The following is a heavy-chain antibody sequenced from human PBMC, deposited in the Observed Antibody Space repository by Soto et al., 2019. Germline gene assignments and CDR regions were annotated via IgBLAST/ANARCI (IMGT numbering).Heavy chain of an antibody. J-gene: IGHJ6*02. CDR1: GYTFTSYG. CDR2: ISVYNGNT. Sequence: ASVKVSCKASGYTFTSYGVSWVRQAPGQGLEWMGWISVYNGNTKHAQKLQGRVTMTTDTSTSTAYMELRGLRSDDTAVYYCARSGRPGYYYYIMDVWGQGTTVTVSS. V-gene: IGHV1-18*01. CDR3: ARSGRPGYYYYIMDV. D-gene: IGHD3-10*01.